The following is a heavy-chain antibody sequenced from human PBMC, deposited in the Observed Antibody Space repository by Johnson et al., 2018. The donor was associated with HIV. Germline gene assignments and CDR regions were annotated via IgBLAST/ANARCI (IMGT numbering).Heavy chain of an antibody. J-gene: IGHJ3*02. Sequence: VQLVESGGDLVQPGGSLRLSCVGSGFTFSTNWMHWVRQAPGKGLVWVSRINSDGSSTSYADSVKGRFTISRDNAKNTLYLQMDSLGAEDTAVYYCARVQLLADDVLNIWGQGTMVTVSS. CDR3: ARVQLLADDVLNI. V-gene: IGHV3-74*01. CDR2: INSDGSST. D-gene: IGHD3-10*01. CDR1: GFTFSTNW.